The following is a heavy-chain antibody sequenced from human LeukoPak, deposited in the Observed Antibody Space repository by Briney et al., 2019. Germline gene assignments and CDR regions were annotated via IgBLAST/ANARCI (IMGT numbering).Heavy chain of an antibody. Sequence: PSETLSLTCAVYGGSFSGYYWSWIRQPPGKGLEWIGEINHSGSTNYNPSLKSRVTISVDTSKNQFSLKLSSVTAADTAVYYCARGGRSYGNAPYYYYYGMDVWGQGTTVTVSS. CDR2: INHSGST. D-gene: IGHD5-18*01. V-gene: IGHV4-34*01. CDR1: GGSFSGYY. CDR3: ARGGRSYGNAPYYYYYGMDV. J-gene: IGHJ6*02.